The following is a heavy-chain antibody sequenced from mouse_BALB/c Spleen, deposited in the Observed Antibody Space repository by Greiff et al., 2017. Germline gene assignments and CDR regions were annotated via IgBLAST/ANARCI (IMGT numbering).Heavy chain of an antibody. CDR3: AKRGDYDGYYYAMDY. CDR1: GFSLTSYG. Sequence: QVQLKESGPSLVQPSQSLSITCTVSGFSLTSYGVHWVRQSPGKGLEWLGVIWRGGSTDYNAAFMSRLSITKDNSKSQVFFKMNSLQADDTAIYYCAKRGDYDGYYYAMDYWGQGTSVTVSS. D-gene: IGHD2-4*01. CDR2: IWRGGST. V-gene: IGHV2-5-1*01. J-gene: IGHJ4*01.